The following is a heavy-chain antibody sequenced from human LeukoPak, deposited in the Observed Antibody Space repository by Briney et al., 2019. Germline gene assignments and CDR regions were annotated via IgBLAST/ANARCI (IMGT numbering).Heavy chain of an antibody. CDR2: IYYSGST. D-gene: IGHD5-18*01. V-gene: IGHV4-59*08. Sequence: SETLSLTCTVSGGSISSYYWSWLRQPPGKGLEWIGYIYYSGSTNYNPSLKSRVTISVDTSKNQFSLKLSSVTAADTAVYYCARQPVDTAMAYYYYGMDVWGQGTTVTVSS. CDR3: ARQPVDTAMAYYYYGMDV. J-gene: IGHJ6*02. CDR1: GGSISSYY.